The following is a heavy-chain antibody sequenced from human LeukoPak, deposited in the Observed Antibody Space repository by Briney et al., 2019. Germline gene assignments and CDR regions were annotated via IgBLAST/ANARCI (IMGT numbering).Heavy chain of an antibody. CDR2: INPSGGST. J-gene: IGHJ5*02. V-gene: IGHV1-46*01. Sequence: ASVKVSCRASGYTFTSYYMHWVRQAPGQGLEWMGIINPSGGSTSYAQKFQGRVTMTRDMSTSTVYMELSSLRSEDTAVYYCARQSSSTLRFDPWGRGTPVTVSS. CDR1: GYTFTSYY. CDR3: ARQSSSTLRFDP. D-gene: IGHD2-2*01.